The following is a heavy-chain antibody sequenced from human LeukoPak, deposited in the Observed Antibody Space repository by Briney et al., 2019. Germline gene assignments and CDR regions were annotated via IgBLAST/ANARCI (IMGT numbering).Heavy chain of an antibody. Sequence: SETLSLTCTVSGGSISSSSYYWNWIRQTPEKGLEWIGEINHSGSTNYNPSLKSRVTFSVDTSKNQFSLKVDSLTAADTAVYYCARRNYGDSDDAFDIWGQGTMVTVSS. D-gene: IGHD4-17*01. CDR2: INHSGST. CDR3: ARRNYGDSDDAFDI. J-gene: IGHJ3*02. CDR1: GGSISSSSYY. V-gene: IGHV4-39*07.